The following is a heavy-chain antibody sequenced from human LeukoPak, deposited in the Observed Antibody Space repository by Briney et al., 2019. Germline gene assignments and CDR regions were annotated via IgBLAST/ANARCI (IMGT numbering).Heavy chain of an antibody. D-gene: IGHD6-13*01. V-gene: IGHV3-23*01. CDR2: ISGSGGST. CDR1: GFTFSSYA. CDR3: AKSSSRYYYFDH. J-gene: IGHJ4*02. Sequence: PGGSLRLSCGASGFTFSSYAMSWVRQAPGKGLEWVSAISGSGGSTYYADSVKGRFTISRDNSKNTLYLQMNSLRAEDTAVYYCAKSSSRYYYFDHWGQGTLVTVSS.